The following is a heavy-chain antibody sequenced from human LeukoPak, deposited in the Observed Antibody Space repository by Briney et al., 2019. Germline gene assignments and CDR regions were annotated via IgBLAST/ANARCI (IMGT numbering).Heavy chain of an antibody. V-gene: IGHV3-15*01. CDR1: GFTFSNAW. D-gene: IGHD2-15*01. CDR3: TTDVVVVAATPFDY. CDR2: IKSKTDGGTI. J-gene: IGHJ4*02. Sequence: PGGSLRLSCAASGFTFSNAWMSWVRQAPGKGLEWVGRIKSKTDGGTIDYAAPVKGRFTISRDDSKNTLYLQMNSLKTEDTAVYYCTTDVVVVAATPFDYWGQGTLVTVSS.